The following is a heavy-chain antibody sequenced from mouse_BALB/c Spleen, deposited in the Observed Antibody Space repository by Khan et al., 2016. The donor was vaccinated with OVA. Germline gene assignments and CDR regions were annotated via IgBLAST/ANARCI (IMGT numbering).Heavy chain of an antibody. J-gene: IGHJ3*01. V-gene: IGHV1-69*02. CDR3: TREGGDGSSFTY. D-gene: IGHD2-3*01. CDR2: IYPSDSYT. CDR1: GYPFTNYW. Sequence: QVRLQQSGIELVRPGASVKLSCKASGYPFTNYWINWVKQRPGQGLEWIGNIYPSDSYTNYNQKFKDKATLTVDKSSSTAYMQLSSPTSEDSAVYYCTREGGDGSSFTYWGQGTLVTVSA.